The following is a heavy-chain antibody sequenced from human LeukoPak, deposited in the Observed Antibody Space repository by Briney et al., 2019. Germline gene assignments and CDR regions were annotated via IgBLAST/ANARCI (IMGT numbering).Heavy chain of an antibody. CDR1: GFTVSSNY. V-gene: IGHV3-66*02. D-gene: IGHD6-6*01. CDR3: ARDKWGYSSSFDY. Sequence: GGSLRLSCAASGFTVSSNYMSWVRQAPGKGLEWVSVIYSGGSTYYADSVKGRFTISRDNSKNTLYLQMNSLRAEDTAVYYCARDKWGYSSSFDYWGQGTLVTVSS. CDR2: IYSGGST. J-gene: IGHJ4*02.